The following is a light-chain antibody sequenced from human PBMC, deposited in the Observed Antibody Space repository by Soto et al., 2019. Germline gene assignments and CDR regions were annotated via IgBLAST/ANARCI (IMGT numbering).Light chain of an antibody. CDR1: SSNIGAGKD. CDR3: QSYDSGLSGPYV. V-gene: IGLV1-40*01. J-gene: IGLJ1*01. Sequence: QSVLTQPPSVSGAPGQRVTISCTGSSSNIGAGKDVHWYQQLPGTAPKLLIYGDNNRPSGVPDRFSGSKSGTSASLAITGLQTEDEADYYCQSYDSGLSGPYVFGPGTKLTVL. CDR2: GDN.